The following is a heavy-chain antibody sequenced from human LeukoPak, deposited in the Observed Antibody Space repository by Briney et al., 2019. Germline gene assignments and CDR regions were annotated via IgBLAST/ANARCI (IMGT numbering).Heavy chain of an antibody. Sequence: PGGSLRLSCAASGFTFSSYGMSWVRQAPGKGLEWVSAISGSGGSTYYADSVKGRFTISRDNSKNTLYLQMNSLRAEDTAVYYCAKGLSSGHYYPDYWGQGALVTVSS. V-gene: IGHV3-23*01. CDR3: AKGLSSGHYYPDY. D-gene: IGHD3-22*01. CDR2: ISGSGGST. CDR1: GFTFSSYG. J-gene: IGHJ4*02.